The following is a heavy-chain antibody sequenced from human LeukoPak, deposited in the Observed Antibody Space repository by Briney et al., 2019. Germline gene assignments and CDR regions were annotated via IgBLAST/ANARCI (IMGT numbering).Heavy chain of an antibody. Sequence: ASVKVSCKASGYTFTGYYMHWVRQAPGQGLEWMGWINPNSGDTNSAQKFQGRVTMTRDTSINTAYMELSRLTSDDTAVYYCARAPSYGSSWYLVDYWGQGTLVIVSS. J-gene: IGHJ4*02. CDR2: INPNSGDT. D-gene: IGHD6-13*01. V-gene: IGHV1-2*02. CDR1: GYTFTGYY. CDR3: ARAPSYGSSWYLVDY.